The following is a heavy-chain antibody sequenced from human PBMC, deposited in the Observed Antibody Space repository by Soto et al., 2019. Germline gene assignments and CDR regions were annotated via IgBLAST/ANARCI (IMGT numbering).Heavy chain of an antibody. V-gene: IGHV1-18*01. J-gene: IGHJ6*02. Sequence: GASVKVSCKASGCTFTSYAISWVRQAPGQGLEWMGWISAYNGNTNYAQKLQGRVTMTTDTSTSTAYMELRSLRSDDTAVYYCASFYYYGSGSYYKTDYYYGMDVWGQGTTVTVSS. D-gene: IGHD3-10*01. CDR1: GCTFTSYA. CDR3: ASFYYYGSGSYYKTDYYYGMDV. CDR2: ISAYNGNT.